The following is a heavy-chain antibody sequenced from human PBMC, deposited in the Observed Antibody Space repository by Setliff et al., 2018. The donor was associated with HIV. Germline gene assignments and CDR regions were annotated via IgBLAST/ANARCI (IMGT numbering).Heavy chain of an antibody. CDR2: MNPFSGDT. D-gene: IGHD3-3*01. CDR1: GYTFLNYD. J-gene: IGHJ6*02. V-gene: IGHV1-8*01. Sequence: ASVKVSCKSLGYTFLNYDIFWVRQATGQGLEWMARMNPFSGDTAFAQKFHGRVTLTRNTSRRTAHMTLNTLKYEDTAVYYCTRGPWGYDFWNGPSPMEVWGQGTSVTVSS. CDR3: TRGPWGYDFWNGPSPMEV.